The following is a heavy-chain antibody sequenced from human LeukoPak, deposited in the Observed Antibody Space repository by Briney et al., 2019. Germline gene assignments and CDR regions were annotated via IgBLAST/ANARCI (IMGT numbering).Heavy chain of an antibody. Sequence: ALVKVSCKASGYTFTSYGISWVREAPGQGLEWMGWISAYNGNTNYAQKLQGRVTMTTDTSTSTAYMELRSLRSDDTAVYYCARDQRITMVLRVIAAYYYYGMDVWGQGTTVTVSS. J-gene: IGHJ6*02. V-gene: IGHV1-18*01. CDR3: ARDQRITMVLRVIAAYYYYGMDV. CDR1: GYTFTSYG. CDR2: ISAYNGNT. D-gene: IGHD3-10*01.